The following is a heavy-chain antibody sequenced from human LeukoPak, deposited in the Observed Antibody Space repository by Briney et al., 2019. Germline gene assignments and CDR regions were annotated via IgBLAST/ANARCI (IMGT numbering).Heavy chain of an antibody. D-gene: IGHD6-19*01. J-gene: IGHJ4*02. Sequence: PSETLSLTCAVYGGSFSVYYWSWIRQPPGKGLEWIGEINHSGSTNYNPSLKSRVTISVDTSKNQFSLKLSSVTAADTAVYYCARRVIAVAGTRDYWGQGTLVTVSS. CDR1: GGSFSVYY. CDR3: ARRVIAVAGTRDY. CDR2: INHSGST. V-gene: IGHV4-34*01.